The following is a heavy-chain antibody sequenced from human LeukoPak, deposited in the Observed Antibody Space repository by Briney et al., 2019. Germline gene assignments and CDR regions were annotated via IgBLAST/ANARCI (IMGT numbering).Heavy chain of an antibody. D-gene: IGHD6-19*01. Sequence: GGSLRLSCAASGFTFSSYSMHWVRQAPGKGLEWVAFIRYDGSNRYYADSVKGRFTISRDNSKNTLYLQMNSLRAEDTAVYYCAKEAVAGTSDFDYWGQGTLVTVSS. CDR2: IRYDGSNR. V-gene: IGHV3-30*02. J-gene: IGHJ4*02. CDR1: GFTFSSYS. CDR3: AKEAVAGTSDFDY.